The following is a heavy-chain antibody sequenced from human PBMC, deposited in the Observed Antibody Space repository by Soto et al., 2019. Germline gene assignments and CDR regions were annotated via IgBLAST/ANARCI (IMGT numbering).Heavy chain of an antibody. CDR1: GFAFSGFE. J-gene: IGHJ6*02. CDR2: ISSGVSNM. V-gene: IGHV3-48*03. Sequence: ESGGGLVQPGGSLRLSCAASGFAFSGFEMNWVRQAPGKGLEWVSYISSGVSNMYYADSVKGRFTISRDNAQSSLYLQMNSLRVEDTAVYYCARDPNYDFWSGYRNKEGTYGMDVWGQGTTVTVSS. D-gene: IGHD3-3*01. CDR3: ARDPNYDFWSGYRNKEGTYGMDV.